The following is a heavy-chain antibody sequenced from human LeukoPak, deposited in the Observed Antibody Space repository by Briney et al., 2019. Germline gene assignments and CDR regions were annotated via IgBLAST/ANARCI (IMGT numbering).Heavy chain of an antibody. CDR1: GITFSSYA. Sequence: QPGGSLRLSCAASGITFSSYAMSWVRQAPGKGLEWVAAISGSGGSTYYADSVKGRYTISRDNSRNTLYLQMNSLRAEDTAIYYCAKDLNGEGSFYDFAYWGQGTLVTVSS. CDR2: ISGSGGST. CDR3: AKDLNGEGSFYDFAY. D-gene: IGHD3-10*01. J-gene: IGHJ4*02. V-gene: IGHV3-23*01.